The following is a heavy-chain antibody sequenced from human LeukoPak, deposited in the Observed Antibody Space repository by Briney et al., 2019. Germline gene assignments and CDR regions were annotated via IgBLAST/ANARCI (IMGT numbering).Heavy chain of an antibody. Sequence: PSETLSLTCTVSGGSISSSGYYWGWIRQPPGKGLEWIASIYYSGSTYYNPSLKSRVTISVDTSKNQLSLKLSSLSAADTAVYYCARHEYSGSYYGLSWFDPWGQGTLVTVSS. D-gene: IGHD1-26*01. CDR1: GGSISSSGYY. CDR3: ARHEYSGSYYGLSWFDP. V-gene: IGHV4-39*01. CDR2: IYYSGST. J-gene: IGHJ5*02.